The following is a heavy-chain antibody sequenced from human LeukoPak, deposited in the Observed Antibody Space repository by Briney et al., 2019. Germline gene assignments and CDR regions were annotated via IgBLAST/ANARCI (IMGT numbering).Heavy chain of an antibody. Sequence: ASVTVSCTASGYTFTSYAMHWVRRAPGQRLEWMGWINAGNGNTKYSQKFQGRVTITRDTSASTAYMELSSLRSEDTAVYYCARSYYDSSGYSPYYYYYGMDVWGQGTTVTVSS. V-gene: IGHV1-3*01. CDR2: INAGNGNT. CDR1: GYTFTSYA. CDR3: ARSYYDSSGYSPYYYYYGMDV. J-gene: IGHJ6*02. D-gene: IGHD3-22*01.